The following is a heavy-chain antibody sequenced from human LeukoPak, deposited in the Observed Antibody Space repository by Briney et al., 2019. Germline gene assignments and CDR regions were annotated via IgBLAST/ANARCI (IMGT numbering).Heavy chain of an antibody. CDR2: ISSSSSTI. D-gene: IGHD3-9*01. V-gene: IGHV3-48*02. J-gene: IGHJ4*02. CDR1: GFTFSSYS. Sequence: GGSLRLSCAASGFTFSSYSMNWVRQAPGKGLEWVSYISSSSSTIYYADSVKGRFTISRDNAKNSLYLQMNSLRDEDTAVYYCARDAAPVLTGYYRFFDYWGQGTLVTVSS. CDR3: ARDAAPVLTGYYRFFDY.